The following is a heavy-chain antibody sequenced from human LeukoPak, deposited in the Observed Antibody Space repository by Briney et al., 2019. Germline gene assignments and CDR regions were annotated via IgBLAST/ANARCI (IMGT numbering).Heavy chain of an antibody. J-gene: IGHJ4*02. D-gene: IGHD1-1*01. Sequence: ASVKVSCKTSGYSFTSQDMHWVRQAPGQSLEWMGCINPGNGDTKYSQEFQGRVTITRDTSTTTAYMELRILTSDDTAVYYCARGDGTTGTTQDVAFDYWGQGTLVTVSS. V-gene: IGHV1-3*01. CDR2: INPGNGDT. CDR3: ARGDGTTGTTQDVAFDY. CDR1: GYSFTSQD.